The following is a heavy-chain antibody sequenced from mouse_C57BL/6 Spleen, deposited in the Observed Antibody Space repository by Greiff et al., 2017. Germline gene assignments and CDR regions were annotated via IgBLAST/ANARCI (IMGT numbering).Heavy chain of an antibody. V-gene: IGHV5-6*01. CDR1: GFTFSSYG. D-gene: IGHD4-1*01. CDR3: ARQELTYYFDY. Sequence: EVHLVESGGDLVKPGGSLKLSCAASGFTFSSYGMSWVRQTPDKRLEWVATISSGGSYTYYPDSVKGRFTISRDNAKNTLYLQMSSLKSEDTAMYYCARQELTYYFDYWGQGTTLTVSS. CDR2: ISSGGSYT. J-gene: IGHJ2*01.